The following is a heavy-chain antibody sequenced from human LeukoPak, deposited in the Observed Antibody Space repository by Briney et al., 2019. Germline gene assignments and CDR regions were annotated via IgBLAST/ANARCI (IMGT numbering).Heavy chain of an antibody. Sequence: PGGSPRLSCAASGFTVSSNYMSWVRQAPGKGLEWVSVIYSGGSTYYADSAKGRFTISRDNSKNTLYLQMNSLRAEDTAVYYCARARAYYYDSSGYYYDYWGQGTLVTVSS. J-gene: IGHJ4*02. D-gene: IGHD3-22*01. CDR1: GFTVSSNY. CDR2: IYSGGST. V-gene: IGHV3-53*01. CDR3: ARARAYYYDSSGYYYDY.